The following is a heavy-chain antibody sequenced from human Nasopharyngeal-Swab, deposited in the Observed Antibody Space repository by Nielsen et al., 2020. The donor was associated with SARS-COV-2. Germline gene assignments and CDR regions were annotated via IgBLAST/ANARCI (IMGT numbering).Heavy chain of an antibody. D-gene: IGHD4-17*01. V-gene: IGHV3-7*01. Sequence: GGSLRLSCAASGFSFRSYWMSWVRLAPGKGLEWVANIKQVGSEKYYVDSLKGRFTVSRDNPKNSLYLQMNSLRAEDTAVYYCARIRYRDYNDAFDLWGQGTTVTVSS. CDR1: GFSFRSYW. CDR3: ARIRYRDYNDAFDL. J-gene: IGHJ3*01. CDR2: IKQVGSEK.